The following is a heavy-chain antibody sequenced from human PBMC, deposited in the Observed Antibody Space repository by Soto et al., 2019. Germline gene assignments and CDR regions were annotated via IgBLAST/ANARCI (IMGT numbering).Heavy chain of an antibody. CDR2: IIPIFGTA. V-gene: IGHV1-69*13. CDR3: ARGLRLPAVFNY. D-gene: IGHD2-2*01. Sequence: GASVKVSCRASGGTFSSYAISWVRQAPGQGLEWMGGIIPIFGTANYAQKFQGRVTITADESTSTAYMELSSLRSEDTAVYYCARGLRLPAVFNYWGPGTLVTVSS. CDR1: GGTFSSYA. J-gene: IGHJ4*02.